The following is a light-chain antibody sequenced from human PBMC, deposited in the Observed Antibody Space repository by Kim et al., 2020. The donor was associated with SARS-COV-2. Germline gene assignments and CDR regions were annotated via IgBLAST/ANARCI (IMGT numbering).Light chain of an antibody. Sequence: PGERATLSCRASQSVSSSYLAWYQQKPGQAPRLLIYGASSRATGIPDRFSGSGSGTDFTLTISRLEPEDFAVYYCQQYGSSAMYTFGQGTKLEI. CDR2: GAS. V-gene: IGKV3-20*01. CDR3: QQYGSSAMYT. CDR1: QSVSSSY. J-gene: IGKJ2*01.